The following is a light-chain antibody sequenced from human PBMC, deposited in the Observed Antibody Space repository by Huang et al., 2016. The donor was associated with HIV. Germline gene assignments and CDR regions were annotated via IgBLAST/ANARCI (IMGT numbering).Light chain of an antibody. CDR3: QQSFNTPLT. CDR1: QSISTY. CDR2: SSS. J-gene: IGKJ4*01. V-gene: IGKV1-39*01. Sequence: DIQMTQSPSSLSASVGDRVTISCRASQSISTYLNWYQQKPGKSPKLLIFSSSTVETGVPARFSGGGSGTDFTLTINTLQPDDFAVYYCQQSFNTPLTFGGGTNVEIK.